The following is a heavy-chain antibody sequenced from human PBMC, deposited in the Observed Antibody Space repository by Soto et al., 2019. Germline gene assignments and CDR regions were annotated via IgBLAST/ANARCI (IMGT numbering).Heavy chain of an antibody. D-gene: IGHD3-22*01. J-gene: IGHJ4*02. CDR3: ARGSGYYYWDDY. CDR1: GYTFTSYA. V-gene: IGHV1-3*01. Sequence: ASVKVSCKASGYTFTSYAMHWVRQAPGQRLEWMGWINAGNGNTKYSQKFQGRVAITRNTSASTAYMELSSLRSEDTAVYYCARGSGYYYWDDYWGQGTLVTVSS. CDR2: INAGNGNT.